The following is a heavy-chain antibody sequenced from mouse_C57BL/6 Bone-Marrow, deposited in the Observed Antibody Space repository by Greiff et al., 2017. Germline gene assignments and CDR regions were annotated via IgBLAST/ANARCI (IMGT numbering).Heavy chain of an antibody. Sequence: QVQLKESGAELVRPGASVTLSCKASGYTFTDYEMHWVKQTPVHGLEWIGVIDPETGGTAYNQKFKGKAILTADKSSSTAYMELRSLTSEDSAVYYCTRLTLTVVPWFAYWGQGTLVTVSA. J-gene: IGHJ3*01. V-gene: IGHV1-15*01. D-gene: IGHD1-1*01. CDR1: GYTFTDYE. CDR2: IDPETGGT. CDR3: TRLTLTVVPWFAY.